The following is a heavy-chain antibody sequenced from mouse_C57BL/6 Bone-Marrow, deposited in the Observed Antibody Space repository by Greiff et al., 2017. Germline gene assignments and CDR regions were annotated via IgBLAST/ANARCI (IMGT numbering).Heavy chain of an antibody. V-gene: IGHV1-15*01. CDR1: GYTFTDYE. CDR3: TKSICYDYDAWFAY. D-gene: IGHD2-4*01. CDR2: IDPETGGT. Sequence: QVQLKQPGAELVRPGSSVKLSCKASGYTFTDYEMHWVKQTPVHGLEWIGAIDPETGGTAYNQKFKGKAILTADKSSSTAYMELRSLTSEDSAVYYCTKSICYDYDAWFAYWGQGTLVTVSA. J-gene: IGHJ3*01.